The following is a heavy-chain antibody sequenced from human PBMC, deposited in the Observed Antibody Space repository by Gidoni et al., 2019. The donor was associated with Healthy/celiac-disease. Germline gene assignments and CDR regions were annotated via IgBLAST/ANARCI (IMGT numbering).Heavy chain of an antibody. CDR1: GFTFSDYY. D-gene: IGHD3-3*01. CDR2: ISSSSSYT. V-gene: IGHV3-11*05. CDR3: ARSTDYDFWSGYYFDIRHPWAFDI. J-gene: IGHJ3*02. Sequence: QVQLVESGGGLVKPGGSLRLSCAASGFTFSDYYMSWIRQAPGKGLEWVSYISSSSSYTNYADSVMGRFTISRDNAKNSLYLQMNSLRAEDTAVYYCARSTDYDFWSGYYFDIRHPWAFDIWGQGTMVTVSS.